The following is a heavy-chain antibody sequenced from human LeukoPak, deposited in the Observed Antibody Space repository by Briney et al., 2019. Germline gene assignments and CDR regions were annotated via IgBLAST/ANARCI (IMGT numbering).Heavy chain of an antibody. V-gene: IGHV3-53*01. CDR2: IYSGGST. J-gene: IGHJ4*02. CDR3: ARGPRVATIPFDY. Sequence: PGGSLRLSCAASGFIVSSNYMSWVRQAPGKGLEWVSVIYSGGSTYYADSVKGRFTISRDNSKNTLYLQMNSLRAEDTAVYYCARGPRVATIPFDYWGQGTLVTVSS. D-gene: IGHD5-24*01. CDR1: GFIVSSNY.